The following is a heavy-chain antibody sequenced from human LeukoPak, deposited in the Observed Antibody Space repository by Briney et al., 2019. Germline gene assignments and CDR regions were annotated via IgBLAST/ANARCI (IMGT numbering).Heavy chain of an antibody. Sequence: GGSLRLSCAASGFTFNNYTMSWVRQAPGKGLEWVSAISGSGGSTYYADSVKGRFTISRDNSKNTLYLQMNSLRAEDTAVYYCAKVRFSGGWFRGPFDYWGQGTLVTVSS. V-gene: IGHV3-23*01. CDR1: GFTFNNYT. D-gene: IGHD6-19*01. CDR3: AKVRFSGGWFRGPFDY. J-gene: IGHJ4*02. CDR2: ISGSGGST.